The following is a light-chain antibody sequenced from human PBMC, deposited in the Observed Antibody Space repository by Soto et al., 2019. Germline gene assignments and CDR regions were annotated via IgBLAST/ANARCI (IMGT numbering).Light chain of an antibody. Sequence: QSALTQPASVSGSPGQSIAISCTGTRSDVGAYNYVSWYQQHPGKAPKLMISEVTNRPSGVSDRFSGSKSGNTASLTISGVQAEDEADYYCSSLTSRFTFVFGIGTKV. V-gene: IGLV2-14*01. CDR2: EVT. CDR3: SSLTSRFTFV. CDR1: RSDVGAYNY. J-gene: IGLJ1*01.